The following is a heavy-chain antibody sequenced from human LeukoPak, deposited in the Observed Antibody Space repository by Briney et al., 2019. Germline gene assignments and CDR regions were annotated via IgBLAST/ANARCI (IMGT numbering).Heavy chain of an antibody. CDR2: ISASTSTT. V-gene: IGHV3-23*01. CDR1: GFTFSNYA. J-gene: IGHJ6*04. Sequence: GGSLRLSCAASGFTFSNYAMSWVRQSPGKGLEWVSAISASTSTTYYADSVRGRFTISRDISKNTLYLQMNSLRAEDTAVYYCAELGITMIGGVWGKGTTVTISS. CDR3: AELGITMIGGV. D-gene: IGHD3-10*02.